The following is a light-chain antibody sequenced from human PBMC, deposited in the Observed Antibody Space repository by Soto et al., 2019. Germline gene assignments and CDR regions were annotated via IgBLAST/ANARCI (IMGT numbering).Light chain of an antibody. CDR3: ATWSDSLPGEV. CDR1: SSDIGSNS. Sequence: QSVLTQPPSASRTPGQRVTIPCSGSSSDIGSNSVNWYQQLPGAAPRLLIYGNDHRPSGVPDRFSASKSGTSASLAISGLRSEDEAFYYCATWSDSLPGEVFGGGTKVTVL. V-gene: IGLV1-44*01. J-gene: IGLJ2*01. CDR2: GND.